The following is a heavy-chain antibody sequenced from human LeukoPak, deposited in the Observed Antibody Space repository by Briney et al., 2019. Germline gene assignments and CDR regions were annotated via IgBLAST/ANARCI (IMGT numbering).Heavy chain of an antibody. CDR3: ARGYGSYADY. V-gene: IGHV3-74*01. Sequence: GGSLRLSCAASGFTFSKYWMHWVRQAPGKGLVWVSRISSDGSSTSYADSVKGRFTISSDNAENTLYLQMNSLRAEDTAVYFCARGYGSYADYWGQGTLVTVSS. CDR1: GFTFSKYW. J-gene: IGHJ4*02. CDR2: ISSDGSST. D-gene: IGHD1-26*01.